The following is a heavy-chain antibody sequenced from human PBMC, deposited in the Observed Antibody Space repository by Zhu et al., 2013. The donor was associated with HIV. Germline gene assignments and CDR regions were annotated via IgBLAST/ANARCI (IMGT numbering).Heavy chain of an antibody. CDR3: ARAGSCSSSTCTYYFYYYYMDV. CDR1: GYTFTTYG. J-gene: IGHJ6*03. D-gene: IGHD2-2*01. Sequence: VQSGAEVKKPGASVKVSCKASGYTFTTYGISWVRQAPGQGLEWMGWISTYNGNTNYAQKFQGRVTMTTDTSTSTAYMELRSLRSDDTAVYYCARAGSCSSSTCTYYFYYYYMDVWAKGPRSPSP. CDR2: ISTYNGNT. V-gene: IGHV1-18*01.